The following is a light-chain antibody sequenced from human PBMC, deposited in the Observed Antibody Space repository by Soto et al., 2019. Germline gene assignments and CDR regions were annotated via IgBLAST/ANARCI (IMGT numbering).Light chain of an antibody. CDR3: NPLTRRKCYV. J-gene: IGLJ1*01. CDR2: DIT. V-gene: IGLV2-14*01. CDR1: SSDVGAYIF. Sequence: QSVVAHAASVSGAAGRAITISCTGTSSDVGAYIFVSWYQQYPGKAPKLMIYDITNRPSGVSNRSSGSEAGSTVSLTTSGGVDYDEANYRSNPLTRRKCYVCGKGTKVPGL.